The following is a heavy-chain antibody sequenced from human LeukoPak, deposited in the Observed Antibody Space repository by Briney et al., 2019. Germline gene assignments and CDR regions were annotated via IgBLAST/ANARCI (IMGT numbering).Heavy chain of an antibody. V-gene: IGHV1-2*02. D-gene: IGHD3-10*01. CDR3: ARDRERGYYYYYMDV. CDR2: INPNSGGT. CDR1: GYTFTGYY. J-gene: IGHJ6*03. Sequence: ASVKVSCKASGYTFTGYYIHWVRQAPGQGLEWMGWINPNSGGTNYAQKFQGRVTMTRDTSISTAYMELSRLRSDDTAVYYCARDRERGYYYYYMDVWGKGTTVTVSS.